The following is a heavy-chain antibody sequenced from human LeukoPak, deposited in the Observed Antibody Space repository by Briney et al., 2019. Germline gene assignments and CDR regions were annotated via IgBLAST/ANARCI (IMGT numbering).Heavy chain of an antibody. CDR1: GYTFNNYY. CDR3: ARTRRAWFGESKRYYMDV. CDR2: INPKTGAT. Sequence: EASVKVSCKASGYTFNNYYIHWVRQAPGQGLEWMGWINPKTGATNYAQKFQDRVTMTRDTSISTAYMQLSRLRSEDTAVYYCARTRRAWFGESKRYYMDVWGKGTTVTISS. J-gene: IGHJ6*03. D-gene: IGHD3-10*01. V-gene: IGHV1-2*02.